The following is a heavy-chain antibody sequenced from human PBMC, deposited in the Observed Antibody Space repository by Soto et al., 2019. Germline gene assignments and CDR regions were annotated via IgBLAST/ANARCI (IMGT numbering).Heavy chain of an antibody. CDR2: IYYSGRT. Sequence: SETLSLTCTVSGGSINSDAYYWSWIRQPPGKGLEWIGHIYYSGRTYYNPSLESRLTISLDTSKNQFSLRLRSVNASDTAVYYCARDRSNSPDYFDYWGQGTLVTVSS. J-gene: IGHJ4*02. CDR3: ARDRSNSPDYFDY. D-gene: IGHD6-6*01. CDR1: GGSINSDAYY. V-gene: IGHV4-30-4*01.